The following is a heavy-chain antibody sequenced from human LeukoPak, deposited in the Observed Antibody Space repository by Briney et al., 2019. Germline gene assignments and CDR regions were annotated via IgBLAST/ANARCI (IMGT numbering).Heavy chain of an antibody. CDR2: TDYSGST. V-gene: IGHV4-39*01. D-gene: IGHD3-16*02. Sequence: PSETLSLTCGVSGGSITTTNYWSWVRQPPGKGLEWIGSTDYSGSTNYNPSLKSRVTISVDTSKNQFSLRLSSVTAADTAVYYCARRDYDYVWGTYRRYRPFDYWGQGTLVTVSS. CDR1: GGSITTTNY. J-gene: IGHJ4*02. CDR3: ARRDYDYVWGTYRRYRPFDY.